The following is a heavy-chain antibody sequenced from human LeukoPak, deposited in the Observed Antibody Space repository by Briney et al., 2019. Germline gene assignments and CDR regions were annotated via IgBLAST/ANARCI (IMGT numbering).Heavy chain of an antibody. D-gene: IGHD3-9*01. Sequence: ASVKVSCKASGYTFTNYGISWVRQAPGQGLECMGWISAYNGNTNYAQRFQGRVTMTTDTSTSTAYMELRSPRSDDTAVYYCARDVLRYFDWFKFDYWGQGTLVTVSS. CDR3: ARDVLRYFDWFKFDY. CDR1: GYTFTNYG. J-gene: IGHJ4*02. V-gene: IGHV1-18*01. CDR2: ISAYNGNT.